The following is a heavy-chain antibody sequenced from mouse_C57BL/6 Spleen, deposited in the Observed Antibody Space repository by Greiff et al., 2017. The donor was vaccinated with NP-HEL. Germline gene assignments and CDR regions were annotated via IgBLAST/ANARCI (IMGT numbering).Heavy chain of an antibody. J-gene: IGHJ1*03. V-gene: IGHV8-12*01. CDR2: IYWDDDK. D-gene: IGHD1-1*01. Sequence: QVTLKVSGPGILQSSQTLSLTCSFSGFSLSTSGMGVIWIRQPSGKGLEWLAHIYWDDDKRYNPSLKSRLTISKDTSRNQVFLKITSVDTADTATYDGARSKVYYGSSYWYFDVWGTGTTVTVSS. CDR3: ARSKVYYGSSYWYFDV. CDR1: GFSLSTSGMG.